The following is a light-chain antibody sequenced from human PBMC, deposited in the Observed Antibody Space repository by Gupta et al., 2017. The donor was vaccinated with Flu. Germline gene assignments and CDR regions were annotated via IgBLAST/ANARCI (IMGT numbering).Light chain of an antibody. V-gene: IGKV1-39*01. Sequence: DIQMTQSPSSLSASVGDRVSITCRASQSISSYLNWYQQKPGKAPQLLIYAASSLQSGVPSRFSGSGSGTEFTLTISSLQPEDFATYYCQQSDRTPRTFGQGTKLEIK. CDR1: QSISSY. CDR2: AAS. J-gene: IGKJ2*01. CDR3: QQSDRTPRT.